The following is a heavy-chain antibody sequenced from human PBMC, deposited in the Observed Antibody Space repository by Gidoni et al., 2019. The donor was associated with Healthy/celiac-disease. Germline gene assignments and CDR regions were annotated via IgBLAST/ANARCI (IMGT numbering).Heavy chain of an antibody. J-gene: IGHJ4*02. CDR2: ISSSSSTI. D-gene: IGHD2-2*01. Sequence: EVQLVESGGGLVQPGGSLRLSCAASGFTFSSYSMNWVRQAPGKGLEWVSYISSSSSTIYYADSVKGRFTISRDNAKNSLYLQMNSLRDEDTAVYYCARDYLGPSIVVVPAPFDYWGQGTLVTVSS. CDR1: GFTFSSYS. CDR3: ARDYLGPSIVVVPAPFDY. V-gene: IGHV3-48*02.